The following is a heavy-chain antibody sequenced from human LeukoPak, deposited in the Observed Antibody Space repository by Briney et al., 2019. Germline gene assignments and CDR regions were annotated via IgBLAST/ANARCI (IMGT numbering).Heavy chain of an antibody. CDR3: AKGVTYGYYFDY. CDR1: GFTFSSYA. V-gene: IGHV3-23*01. CDR2: ISGSGDST. D-gene: IGHD4-17*01. Sequence: GGSLRLSCVVSGFTFSSYAMGWVRQAPGKGLEWVSAISGSGDSTYYADSVKGRFTISRDTSKNTVHLQMNSLRAVDTAVYYCAKGVTYGYYFDYWGQGTLVTVSS. J-gene: IGHJ4*02.